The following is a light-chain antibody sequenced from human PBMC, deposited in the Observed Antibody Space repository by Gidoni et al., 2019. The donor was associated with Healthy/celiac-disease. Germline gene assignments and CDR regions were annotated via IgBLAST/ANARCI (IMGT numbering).Light chain of an antibody. CDR1: QSISSW. CDR3: QQYNSYSQYS. V-gene: IGKV1-5*03. Sequence: DIQMTQSPSTLSASVGDRVTITCRASQSISSWLAWYQQKPGKAPKLLIYKASSLESGGPSRFSGSGSGTEFTLTSSSLQPDDLATYYCQQYNSYSQYSFGQGTKLEIK. CDR2: KAS. J-gene: IGKJ2*03.